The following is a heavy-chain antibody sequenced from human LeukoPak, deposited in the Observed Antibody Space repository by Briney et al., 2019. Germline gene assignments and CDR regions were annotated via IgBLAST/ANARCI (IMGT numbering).Heavy chain of an antibody. CDR3: AKDRFDY. V-gene: IGHV3-30*18. CDR1: GFTFSSYG. CDR2: ISYDGSNK. Sequence: GGSLRLSCAPSGFTFSSYGMHWVRQAPSKWLEWVSVISYDGSNKYYADSVKGRFTISRDNSKNTLYLQMNSLRAEDTAVYYCAKDRFDYWGQGTLVTVSS. J-gene: IGHJ4*02.